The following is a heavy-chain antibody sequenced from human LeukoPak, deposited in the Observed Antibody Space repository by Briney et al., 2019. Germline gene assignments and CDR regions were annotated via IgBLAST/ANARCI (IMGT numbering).Heavy chain of an antibody. CDR3: ARGSTRRVNSGRWNPDDAFDM. V-gene: IGHV4-4*07. D-gene: IGHD1-26*01. CDR1: GGSISSSY. Sequence: SETLSLTCTVSGGSISSSYWSWIRQPAGKGLEWIGRIYTSGSTNYNPSLKSRVTMSVDTSKNQFSLKLSSVTAADTAVYYCARGSTRRVNSGRWNPDDAFDMWGQGTMVTVSS. J-gene: IGHJ3*02. CDR2: IYTSGST.